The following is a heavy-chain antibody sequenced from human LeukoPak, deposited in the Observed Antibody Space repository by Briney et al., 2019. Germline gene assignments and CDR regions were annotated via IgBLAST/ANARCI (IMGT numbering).Heavy chain of an antibody. D-gene: IGHD5-18*01. J-gene: IGHJ4*02. Sequence: GGSLRLSCAASGFTFSSYAMSWVRQAPGKGLEWVAAISGSGGSTYYADSVKGRFTISRDNSKNTLYLQMNSLRAEDTAVYYCAKDGGYSYDEYFDYWGQGTLVTVSS. CDR1: GFTFSSYA. CDR2: ISGSGGST. V-gene: IGHV3-23*01. CDR3: AKDGGYSYDEYFDY.